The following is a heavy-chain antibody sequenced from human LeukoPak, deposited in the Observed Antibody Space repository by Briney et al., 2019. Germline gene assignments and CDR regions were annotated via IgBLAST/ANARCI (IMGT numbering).Heavy chain of an antibody. D-gene: IGHD5-24*01. Sequence: SETLSLTCSVSGASIISYQWSWVRQPPGKGLEWIGFVHYRWSTNYNPSLQSRVTISADPSKNQFSLRLTSVTAADTALYHCPRSPLESRRDAYKFYFDYWGQGALVTVSS. CDR3: PRSPLESRRDAYKFYFDY. CDR1: GASIISYQ. CDR2: VHYRWST. J-gene: IGHJ4*02. V-gene: IGHV4-59*08.